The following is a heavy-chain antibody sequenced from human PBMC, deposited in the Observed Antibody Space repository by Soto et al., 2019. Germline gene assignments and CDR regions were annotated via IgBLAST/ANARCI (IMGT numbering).Heavy chain of an antibody. J-gene: IGHJ4*02. Sequence: PGASLQISCKGSGYSFTSYWIGWVRQMPGKGLEWMGIIYPGDSDTRYSPSFQGQVTISADKSISTAYLQWSSLKASDTAMYYCARQRWLVHGDYGSAFDYWGQGTLVTVSS. CDR2: IYPGDSDT. V-gene: IGHV5-51*01. CDR3: ARQRWLVHGDYGSAFDY. CDR1: GYSFTSYW. D-gene: IGHD6-19*01.